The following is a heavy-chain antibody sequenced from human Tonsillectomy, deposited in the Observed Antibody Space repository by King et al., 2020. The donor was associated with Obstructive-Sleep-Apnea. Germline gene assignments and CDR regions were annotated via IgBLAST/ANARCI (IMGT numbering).Heavy chain of an antibody. CDR1: GFTFDDYA. J-gene: IGHJ4*02. Sequence: VQLVESGGGLVQPGRSLRLSCTASGFTFDDYAINWVRQVPGKGLEWVSGISWNSGTKGYADSVKGRFIISRDNAKNSIYLQMNTLRPEDTALYYCVRGRGAAVRGYFDYWGQGTQVTVSS. V-gene: IGHV3-9*01. CDR2: ISWNSGTK. D-gene: IGHD3-16*01. CDR3: VRGRGAAVRGYFDY.